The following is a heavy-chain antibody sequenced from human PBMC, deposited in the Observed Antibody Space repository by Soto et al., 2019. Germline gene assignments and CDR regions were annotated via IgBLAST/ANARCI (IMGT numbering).Heavy chain of an antibody. CDR3: AKDASRTPYSGSYSYFDY. J-gene: IGHJ4*02. Sequence: GGSLRLSYAASGCTFGSYAMRWVRQAQGKGLEWVSAISGSGGSTYYADSVKGRFTISRDNSKNTLYLQMNSLRAEDTALYYCAKDASRTPYSGSYSYFDYWGQGTLVTVSS. CDR1: GCTFGSYA. CDR2: ISGSGGST. V-gene: IGHV3-23*01. D-gene: IGHD1-26*01.